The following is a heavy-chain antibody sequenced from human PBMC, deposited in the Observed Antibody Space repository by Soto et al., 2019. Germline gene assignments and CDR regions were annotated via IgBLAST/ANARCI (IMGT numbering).Heavy chain of an antibody. D-gene: IGHD2-15*01. CDR1: GFTFSSYS. J-gene: IGHJ1*01. Sequence: EVQLVESGGGLVQPGGSLRLSCAASGFTFSSYSMNWVRQAPGKGMEWVSYISSSRSTIYYADSVKGRFTISSDNAKNSLYLQVNSLRAEDTAVYYCARDRYCSGGRCYASEYFQHWGQGTMVTFSS. CDR2: ISSSRSTI. CDR3: ARDRYCSGGRCYASEYFQH. V-gene: IGHV3-48*01.